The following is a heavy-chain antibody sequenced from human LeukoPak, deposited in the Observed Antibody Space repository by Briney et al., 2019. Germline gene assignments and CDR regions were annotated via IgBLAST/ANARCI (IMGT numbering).Heavy chain of an antibody. CDR2: INPNSGGT. V-gene: IGHV1-2*02. D-gene: IGHD2-2*01. CDR3: ARDWRGCSSTSCSARDWFDP. Sequence: GASVKVSCKASGYTFTGYYMHWVRQAPGQGLEWMGWINPNSGGTNYAQKFQGRVTMTRDTSISTAYMELSRLRSDDTAVYYCARDWRGCSSTSCSARDWFDPWGQGTLVTVSS. CDR1: GYTFTGYY. J-gene: IGHJ5*02.